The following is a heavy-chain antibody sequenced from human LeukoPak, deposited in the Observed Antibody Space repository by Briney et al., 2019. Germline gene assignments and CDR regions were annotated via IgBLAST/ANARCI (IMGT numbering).Heavy chain of an antibody. CDR3: GRETIAATGTSVFFDY. J-gene: IGHJ4*02. D-gene: IGHD6-13*01. V-gene: IGHV4-61*08. CDR2: IYHSGST. Sequence: SETLSLTCAVSGASVSSSGYYWSWIRQPPGKGLEWIGYIYHSGSTNYNPSLKSRVTISVDTSKNQFSLKLTSMTAADTAVYYCGRETIAATGTSVFFDYWGQGTLVTVSS. CDR1: GASVSSSGYY.